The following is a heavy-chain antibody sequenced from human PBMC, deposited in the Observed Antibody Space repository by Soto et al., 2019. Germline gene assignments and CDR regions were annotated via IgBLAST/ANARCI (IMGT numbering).Heavy chain of an antibody. V-gene: IGHV3-53*02. D-gene: IGHD1-1*01. Sequence: EVQLVETGGGWIQPGGSLRLSCEVSGFSVSDSSMSWVRQAPGKGLEWVSVFFRGGSTDYADSVKGRATVSRDAFKNTLLLQMASLTVEDTAVYFCARDLCWNDVLNTYSYGMDVWGQGTTVTVSS. CDR3: ARDLCWNDVLNTYSYGMDV. CDR2: FFRGGST. CDR1: GFSVSDSS. J-gene: IGHJ6*02.